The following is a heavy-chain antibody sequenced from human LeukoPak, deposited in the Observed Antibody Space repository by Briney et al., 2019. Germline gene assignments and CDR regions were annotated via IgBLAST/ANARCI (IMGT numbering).Heavy chain of an antibody. CDR1: GFTFSSYG. Sequence: PGGSLSLSCAASGFTFSSYGMNWVRQAPGKGLEWVAVIWYDGSNKYYADSVKGRFTISRDNSKNTLYLQMNSLRAEDTAVYYCARGSRYDSSGYYQTPYYFDYWGQGTLVTVSS. CDR3: ARGSRYDSSGYYQTPYYFDY. CDR2: IWYDGSNK. D-gene: IGHD3-22*01. V-gene: IGHV3-33*01. J-gene: IGHJ4*02.